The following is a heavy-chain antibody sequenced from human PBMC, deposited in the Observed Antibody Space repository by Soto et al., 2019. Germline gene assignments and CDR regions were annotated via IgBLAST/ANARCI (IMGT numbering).Heavy chain of an antibody. CDR1: GYSFTSYW. CDR3: ARARGGASYSSSWYPNYYYYGMDV. V-gene: IGHV5-10-1*01. D-gene: IGHD6-13*01. Sequence: PGESLKISCKGSGYSFTSYWISWVRQMPGKGLEWMGRIDPSDSNTNYSPSFQGHVTIPADKSISTAYLQWSSLKASDTAMYYCARARGGASYSSSWYPNYYYYGMDVWGRGGTVTVSS. CDR2: IDPSDSNT. J-gene: IGHJ6*02.